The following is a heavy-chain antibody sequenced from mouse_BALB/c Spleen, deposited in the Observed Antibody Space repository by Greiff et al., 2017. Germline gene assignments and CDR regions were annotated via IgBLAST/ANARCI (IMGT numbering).Heavy chain of an antibody. J-gene: IGHJ2*01. Sequence: EVHLVESGPELVKPGASVKMSCKASGYTFTSYVMHWVKQKPGQGLEWIGYINPYNDGTKYNEKFKGKATLTSDKSSSTAYMELSSLTSEDSAVYYCARKGDYYGYFDYWGQGTTLTVSS. CDR3: ARKGDYYGYFDY. CDR1: GYTFTSYV. D-gene: IGHD1-1*01. CDR2: INPYNDGT. V-gene: IGHV1-14*01.